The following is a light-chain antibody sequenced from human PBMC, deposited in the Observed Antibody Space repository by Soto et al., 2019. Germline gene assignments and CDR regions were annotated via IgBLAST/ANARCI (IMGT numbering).Light chain of an antibody. Sequence: QSVLTQPPSASGTPGQRVTISCSGSSSNIGSNTVHWYQQLPGTAPKLLIYNNYQRPSGVPDRFSGSKSGTSASLAISGLQSEDEADYYCSAWDDSLNGGLFGGGTQRTGL. V-gene: IGLV1-44*01. CDR1: SSNIGSNT. J-gene: IGLJ2*01. CDR2: NNY. CDR3: SAWDDSLNGGL.